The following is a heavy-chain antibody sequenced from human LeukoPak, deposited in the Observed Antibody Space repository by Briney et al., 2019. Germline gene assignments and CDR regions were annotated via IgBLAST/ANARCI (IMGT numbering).Heavy chain of an antibody. CDR1: GYTFTGYY. CDR3: ARDISKYQLLTT. J-gene: IGHJ5*02. CDR2: INPNSGGT. D-gene: IGHD2-2*01. Sequence: ASVKVSCKASGYTFTGYYMHWVRQAPGQGLEWMGWINPNSGGTNYAQKFQGRVTMTRDTSISTAYMELSRLRSDDTAAYYCARDISKYQLLTTWGQGTLVTVSS. V-gene: IGHV1-2*02.